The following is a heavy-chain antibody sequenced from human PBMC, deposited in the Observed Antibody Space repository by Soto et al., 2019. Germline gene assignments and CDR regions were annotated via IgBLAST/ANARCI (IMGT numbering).Heavy chain of an antibody. CDR3: AREWGGPRGGLFQH. Sequence: SLKVSCKASGGTFSSYAISWVRQAPGQGLEWMGGIIPIFGTANYAQKFQGRVTITADKSTSTAYMELSSLRSEDTAVYYCAREWGGPRGGLFQHWGQGTLVTVSS. CDR2: IIPIFGTA. V-gene: IGHV1-69*06. D-gene: IGHD2-15*01. J-gene: IGHJ1*01. CDR1: GGTFSSYA.